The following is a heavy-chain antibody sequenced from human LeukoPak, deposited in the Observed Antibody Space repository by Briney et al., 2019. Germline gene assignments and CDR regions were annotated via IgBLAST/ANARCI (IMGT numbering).Heavy chain of an antibody. CDR2: FDPEDGET. J-gene: IGHJ6*03. D-gene: IGHD3-10*01. Sequence: ASVKVSCKVSGYTLTELSMHWVRQAPGKGLEWMGGFDPEDGETIYAQKFQGRVTMTEDTSTDTAYMELSSLRSEDTAVYYCALQTILRGDPNYYYYYMDVWGKGTTVTVSS. V-gene: IGHV1-24*01. CDR1: GYTLTELS. CDR3: ALQTILRGDPNYYYYYMDV.